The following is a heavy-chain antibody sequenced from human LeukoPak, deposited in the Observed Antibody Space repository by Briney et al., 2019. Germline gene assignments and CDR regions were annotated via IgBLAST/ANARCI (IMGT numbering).Heavy chain of an antibody. CDR2: IYYSGST. V-gene: IGHV4-59*01. D-gene: IGHD6-13*01. Sequence: SETLSLTCTVSGGSISSYYWSWLRQPPGKGLEWIGYIYYSGSTNYNPSLKSRVTISVDTSKNQFSLKLSSVTAADTAVYYCARVGVVYSSSWYWFDPWGQGTLVTVSS. J-gene: IGHJ5*02. CDR1: GGSISSYY. CDR3: ARVGVVYSSSWYWFDP.